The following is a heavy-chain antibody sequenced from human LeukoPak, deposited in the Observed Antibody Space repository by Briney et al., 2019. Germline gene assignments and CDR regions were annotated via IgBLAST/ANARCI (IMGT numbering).Heavy chain of an antibody. J-gene: IGHJ4*02. CDR1: GYPFISFG. Sequence: ASVRVSCKTSGYPFISFGISWVRQAPGQGLEWMGWIGGYERNSNYVQRNLQDRVTMTTDTSTSTVYLELRSLRPDDTAVYYCARHSNEGDYWGQGTLVTVSS. D-gene: IGHD4-11*01. CDR2: IGGYERNS. CDR3: ARHSNEGDY. V-gene: IGHV1-18*01.